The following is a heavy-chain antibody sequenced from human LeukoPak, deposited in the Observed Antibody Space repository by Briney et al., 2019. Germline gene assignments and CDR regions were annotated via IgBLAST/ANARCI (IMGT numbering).Heavy chain of an antibody. V-gene: IGHV4-39*01. CDR3: ARQTGSGLFILP. D-gene: IGHD3/OR15-3a*01. J-gene: IGHJ4*02. Sequence: SETLSLTCTVSGGSISSSSYYWGWIRQPPGKGLEWIGSIYYSGSTYYNPSLKSQVSISIDTSKNQFSLRLTSVTAADTAVYYCARQTGSGLFILPGGQGALVTVSS. CDR1: GGSISSSSYY. CDR2: IYYSGST.